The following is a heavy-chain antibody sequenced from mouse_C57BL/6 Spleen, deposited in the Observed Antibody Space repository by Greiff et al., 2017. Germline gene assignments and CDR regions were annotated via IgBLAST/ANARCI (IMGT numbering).Heavy chain of an antibody. V-gene: IGHV1-69*01. CDR3: ARHSPSLGHFDY. Sequence: QVQLQQPGAELVMPGASVKLSCKASGYTFTSYWMHWVKQRPGQGLEWIGEIDPSDSYTNYNQKFKGKSTLTVDKSSSTAYMQLSSLTSEDSAVYYCARHSPSLGHFDYWGQGTTLTVSS. CDR1: GYTFTSYW. CDR2: IDPSDSYT. J-gene: IGHJ2*01. D-gene: IGHD3-3*01.